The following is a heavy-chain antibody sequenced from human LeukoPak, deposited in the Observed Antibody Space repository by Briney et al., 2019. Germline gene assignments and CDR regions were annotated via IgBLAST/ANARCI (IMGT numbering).Heavy chain of an antibody. D-gene: IGHD3-3*01. Sequence: PPETLSLTCAVYGGSFSGYYWSWIRQPPGKGLEWIGEINHSGSTNYNPSLKSRVTISVDTSKNQFSLKLSSVTAADTAVYYCARVYYDFWSGYSTSENWFDPWGQGTLVTVSS. J-gene: IGHJ5*02. V-gene: IGHV4-34*01. CDR3: ARVYYDFWSGYSTSENWFDP. CDR1: GGSFSGYY. CDR2: INHSGST.